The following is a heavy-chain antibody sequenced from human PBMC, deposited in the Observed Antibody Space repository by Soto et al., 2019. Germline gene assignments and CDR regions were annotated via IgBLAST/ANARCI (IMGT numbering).Heavy chain of an antibody. CDR3: ARAYGSGSRSKNWFDP. CDR2: IYYSGST. V-gene: IGHV4-59*01. CDR1: GGSISSYY. J-gene: IGHJ5*02. D-gene: IGHD3-10*01. Sequence: TLSLTCTVSGGSISSYYWSWIRQPPGKGLEWIGYIYYSGSTNYNPSLKSRVTISVDTSKNQFSLKLSSVTAADTAVYYCARAYGSGSRSKNWFDPWGQGTLVTVSS.